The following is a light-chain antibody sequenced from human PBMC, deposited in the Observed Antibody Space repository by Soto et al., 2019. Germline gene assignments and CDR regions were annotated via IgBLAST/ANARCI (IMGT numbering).Light chain of an antibody. CDR1: QSVSIK. CDR3: QQYNNWPPWT. J-gene: IGKJ1*01. V-gene: IGKV3-15*01. Sequence: EIVLPQSPATLSVSPGERSILSCMASQSVSIKLAWYQQKPGQAPRLVIYAVSTRATGIPARFRGSGSGTEFTLTISSVQSEDFGVYFCQQYNNWPPWTFGQGTKVDIK. CDR2: AVS.